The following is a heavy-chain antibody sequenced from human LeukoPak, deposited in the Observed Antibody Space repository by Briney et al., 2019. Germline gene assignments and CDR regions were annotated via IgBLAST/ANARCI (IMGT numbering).Heavy chain of an antibody. D-gene: IGHD6-6*01. J-gene: IGHJ4*02. CDR2: IHSSGGT. CDR1: GGSITSYY. V-gene: IGHV4-4*07. Sequence: PSETLSLTCTVSGGSITSYYWTYIRQPAGKGLEWIGRIHSSGGTNYSPSLKSRVTMSLDTSKNQFSLNLSSVTAADTAIYHCAREFSGTSIAARVFDSWGQGTLVTVSA. CDR3: AREFSGTSIAARVFDS.